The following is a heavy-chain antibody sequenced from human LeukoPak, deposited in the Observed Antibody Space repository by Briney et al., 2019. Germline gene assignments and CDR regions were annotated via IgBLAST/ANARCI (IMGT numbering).Heavy chain of an antibody. CDR1: GGSFSGYY. CDR3: ARGVGATDMDAFDI. J-gene: IGHJ3*02. Sequence: PSETLSLTCAVYGGSFSGYYWSWIRQPPGKGLEWIGEINHSGSTNYNPSLKSRVTISVDTSKNQFSLKLSSVTAADTAVYYCARGVGATDMDAFDIWGQGTMVTVSS. V-gene: IGHV4-34*01. CDR2: INHSGST. D-gene: IGHD1-26*01.